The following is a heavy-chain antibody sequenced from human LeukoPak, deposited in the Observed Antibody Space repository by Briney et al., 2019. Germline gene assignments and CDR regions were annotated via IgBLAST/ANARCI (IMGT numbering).Heavy chain of an antibody. V-gene: IGHV4-59*08. J-gene: IGHJ4*02. D-gene: IGHD6-13*01. CDR3: ARHPSSTWNFFDY. Sequence: SETLSLTCTVSGGSISTYYWSWIRQPPGKGLEWIGYVYFSGSTNYNPSLKSRVTISVDTSRNQFSLKPGSVTAADTAVYYCARHPSSTWNFFDYWGQGTLVTVSS. CDR2: VYFSGST. CDR1: GGSISTYY.